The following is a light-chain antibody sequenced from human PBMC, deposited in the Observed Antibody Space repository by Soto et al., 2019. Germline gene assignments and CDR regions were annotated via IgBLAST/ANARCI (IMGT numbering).Light chain of an antibody. CDR1: QSVDSNY. Sequence: EIVLTQSPGTLSLSPGERATLSCRASQSVDSNYLAWYQQKPGQAPRLLLYGASIMATGIPDRFSGSGSGPDFPLTISRLEPEDFAVYYCQHYGASPTWTFGQGTNVEIK. CDR2: GAS. J-gene: IGKJ1*01. V-gene: IGKV3-20*01. CDR3: QHYGASPTWT.